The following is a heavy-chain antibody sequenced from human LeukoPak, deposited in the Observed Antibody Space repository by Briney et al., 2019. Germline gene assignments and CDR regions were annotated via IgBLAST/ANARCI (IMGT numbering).Heavy chain of an antibody. Sequence: GGSLRLSCAASGFTFSSYGMSWVRQAPGKGLEWVSVISGSGGSTYYADSVKGRFTISRDNSKNTLYLQMNSLRAEDTAVYYCAKAPDCSGGSCYPNYFDYWGQGTLVTVSS. CDR2: ISGSGGST. D-gene: IGHD2-15*01. CDR1: GFTFSSYG. J-gene: IGHJ4*02. V-gene: IGHV3-23*01. CDR3: AKAPDCSGGSCYPNYFDY.